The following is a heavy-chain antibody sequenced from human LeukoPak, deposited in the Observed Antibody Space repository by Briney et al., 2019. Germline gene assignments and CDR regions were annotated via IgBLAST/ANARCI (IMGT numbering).Heavy chain of an antibody. CDR1: GGTFSSYA. J-gene: IGHJ6*02. CDR3: ASILGPLRNPAGNSGYDLWYGMDV. CDR2: IIPILGIA. Sequence: SVKVSCKASGGTFSSYAISWVRQAPGQGLEWMGRIIPILGIANYAQKLQGRVTITADKSTSTDYMELSSLRSEDTAVYYCASILGPLRNPAGNSGYDLWYGMDVWGQGTTVTVSS. V-gene: IGHV1-69*04. D-gene: IGHD5-12*01.